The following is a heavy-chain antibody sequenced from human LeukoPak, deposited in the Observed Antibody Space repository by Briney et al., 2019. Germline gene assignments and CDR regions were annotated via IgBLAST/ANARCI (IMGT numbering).Heavy chain of an antibody. CDR3: ARSGYCGSESYHNWFDP. CDR1: GYTFTSYG. CDR2: ISAYNGNT. D-gene: IGHD3-10*01. V-gene: IGHV1-18*04. Sequence: ASVKVSCKASGYTFTSYGISWVRQAPGQGLEWMGWISAYNGNTNYAQKLQGRVTMTTDTSTSTAYMELRSLRSDDTAVYYCARSGYCGSESYHNWFDPWGQGTLVTVSS. J-gene: IGHJ5*02.